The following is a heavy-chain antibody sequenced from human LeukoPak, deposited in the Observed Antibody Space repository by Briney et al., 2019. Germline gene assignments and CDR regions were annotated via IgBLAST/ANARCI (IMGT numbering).Heavy chain of an antibody. D-gene: IGHD3-10*01. Sequence: GGSLRLSCAASGFTFSSYGMHWVRQAPGKGLEWVAVILNDGSQEKYADSVKGRFTISRDNSKNTLHLQVNSLRAEDTALYYCAKPVYGSGSPDYWGQGTLVTVSS. CDR1: GFTFSSYG. V-gene: IGHV3-33*06. CDR2: ILNDGSQE. J-gene: IGHJ4*02. CDR3: AKPVYGSGSPDY.